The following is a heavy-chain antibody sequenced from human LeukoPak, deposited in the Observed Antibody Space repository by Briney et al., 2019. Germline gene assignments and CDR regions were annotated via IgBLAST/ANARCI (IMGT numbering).Heavy chain of an antibody. V-gene: IGHV3-23*01. CDR1: GFTFSSYG. J-gene: IGHJ4*02. CDR2: ISGSGGTT. D-gene: IGHD3-22*01. CDR3: AKDHRSYYDSSGSFDH. Sequence: GGSLRLSCAASGFTFSSYGMSWVRQAPGKGLEWVSAISGSGGTTYYADSVKGRFTISRDNSKNTLYLQMNSLRAEDTAVYYCAKDHRSYYDSSGSFDHWGQGTLVTVSS.